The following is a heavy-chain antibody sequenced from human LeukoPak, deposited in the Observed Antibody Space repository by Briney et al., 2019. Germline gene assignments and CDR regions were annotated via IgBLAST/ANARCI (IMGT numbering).Heavy chain of an antibody. Sequence: GGSLRLSCAASGFTFDDHAMHWVRQAPGKGLEWVSGISWNSGSIGYADSVKGRFTISRDNAKNSLYLQMNSLRAEDTALYYCAKDQSSSVPDYYYYGMDVWGQGTTVTVSS. CDR2: ISWNSGSI. CDR1: GFTFDDHA. V-gene: IGHV3-9*01. J-gene: IGHJ6*02. CDR3: AKDQSSSVPDYYYYGMDV. D-gene: IGHD2-2*01.